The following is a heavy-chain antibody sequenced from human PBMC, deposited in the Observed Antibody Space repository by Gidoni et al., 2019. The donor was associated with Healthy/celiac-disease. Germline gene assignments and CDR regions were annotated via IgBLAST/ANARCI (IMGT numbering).Heavy chain of an antibody. Sequence: DVQLVQSGAEVKKPGESLRISCKGSGYSFTSSWISWVRQMPGKGLEWMGRIDPSDSYTNYSPSFQGHVTISADKSISTAYLQWSSLKASDTAMYYCARQGVSSMIVVAKGFDYWGQGTLVTVSS. J-gene: IGHJ4*02. CDR1: GYSFTSSW. CDR3: ARQGVSSMIVVAKGFDY. D-gene: IGHD3-22*01. CDR2: IDPSDSYT. V-gene: IGHV5-10-1*03.